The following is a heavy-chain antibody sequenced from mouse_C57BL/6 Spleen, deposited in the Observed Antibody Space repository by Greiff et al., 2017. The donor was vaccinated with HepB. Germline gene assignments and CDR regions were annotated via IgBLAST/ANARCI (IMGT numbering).Heavy chain of an antibody. CDR2: IYPGDGDT. J-gene: IGHJ2*01. CDR3: ARSMYYGSSYLDY. Sequence: VQLQESGPELVKPGASVKISCKASGYAFSSSWMNWVKQRPGKGLEWIGRIYPGDGDTNYNGKFKGKATLTADKSSSTAYMQLSSLTSEDSAVYFCARSMYYGSSYLDYWGQGTTLTVSS. V-gene: IGHV1-82*01. D-gene: IGHD1-1*01. CDR1: GYAFSSSW.